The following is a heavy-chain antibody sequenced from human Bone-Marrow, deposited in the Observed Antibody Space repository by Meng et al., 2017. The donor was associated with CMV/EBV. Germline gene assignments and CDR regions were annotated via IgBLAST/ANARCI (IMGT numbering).Heavy chain of an antibody. J-gene: IGHJ5*02. Sequence: ASAKVSCKASGYTFTSCGISWVRQAPGQGLEWMGWISAYNGNTNYAQKLQGRVTMTTDTSTSTAYMELSSLRSEDTAVYYCAKDIAVAGTGVGVESRNWFDPWGQGTLVTVSS. D-gene: IGHD6-19*01. CDR1: GYTFTSCG. CDR2: ISAYNGNT. CDR3: AKDIAVAGTGVGVESRNWFDP. V-gene: IGHV1-18*01.